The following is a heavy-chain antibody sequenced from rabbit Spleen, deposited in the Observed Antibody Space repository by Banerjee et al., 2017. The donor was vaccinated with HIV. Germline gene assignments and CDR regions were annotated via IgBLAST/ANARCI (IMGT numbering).Heavy chain of an antibody. Sequence: QSLEESGGDLVKPGASLTLTCTASGFTLSNYWVCWVRQAPGKGLEWIGCISTGSGGGTDYASWAKGRFTISKTSSTTVDLKMTSLTAADTATYFCARDLTSVVGWNFNLWGQG. V-gene: IGHV1S40*01. CDR3: ARDLTSVVGWNFNL. D-gene: IGHD1-1*01. J-gene: IGHJ4*01. CDR1: GFTLSNYW. CDR2: ISTGSGGGT.